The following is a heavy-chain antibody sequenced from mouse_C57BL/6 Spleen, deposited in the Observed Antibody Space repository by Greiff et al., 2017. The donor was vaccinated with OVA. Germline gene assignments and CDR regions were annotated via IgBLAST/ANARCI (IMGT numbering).Heavy chain of an antibody. CDR2: IWTGGGT. V-gene: IGHV2-9-1*01. CDR1: GFSLTSYA. J-gene: IGHJ1*03. Sequence: VQVVESGPGLVAPSQSLSITCTVSGFSLTSYAISWVRQPPGKGLEWLGVIWTGGGTNYNSALKSRLSISKDNSKSQVFLKMNSLQTDDTARYYCARIGGYGSTDWYFDVWGTGTTVTVSS. CDR3: ARIGGYGSTDWYFDV. D-gene: IGHD1-1*01.